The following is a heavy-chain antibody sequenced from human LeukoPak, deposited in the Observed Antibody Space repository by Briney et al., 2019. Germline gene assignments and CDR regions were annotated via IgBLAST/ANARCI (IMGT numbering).Heavy chain of an antibody. CDR2: IYHSGST. CDR1: GGSISSGGYS. CDR3: ARGGAARLHFQN. V-gene: IGHV4-30-2*01. D-gene: IGHD6-6*01. Sequence: SETLSLTCAVSGGSISSGGYSWSWIRQPPGKGLEWIGYIYHSGSTYYNPSLKSRVTISVDTSKNQFSLNLNSVTAADTAVYYCARGGAARLHFQNWGQGTLDTVSS. J-gene: IGHJ1*01.